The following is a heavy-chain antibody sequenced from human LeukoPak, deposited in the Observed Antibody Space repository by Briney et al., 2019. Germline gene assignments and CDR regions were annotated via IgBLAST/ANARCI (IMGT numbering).Heavy chain of an antibody. CDR1: GGSISSYY. J-gene: IGHJ6*03. CDR2: IYYSGST. V-gene: IGHV4-59*01. Sequence: SETLSLICTVSGGSISSYYWSWIRQPPGKGLEWIGYIYYSGSTNYNPSLKSRVTISVDTSKNQFSLKLSSVTAADTAVYYCARDHPYDFWSGPFGHYYYMDVWGKGTTVTVSS. CDR3: ARDHPYDFWSGPFGHYYYMDV. D-gene: IGHD3-3*01.